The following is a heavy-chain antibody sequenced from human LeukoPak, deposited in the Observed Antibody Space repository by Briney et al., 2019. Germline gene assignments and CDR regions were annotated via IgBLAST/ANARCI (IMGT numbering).Heavy chain of an antibody. V-gene: IGHV3-30*18. CDR1: GFTFSSYG. Sequence: PGGSLRLSCAASGFTFSSYGMHWVRQAPGKGLEWVAVISYDGSNKYYADSVEGRFTISRDNSKNTLYLQMNSLRAEDTAVYYCAKRYYWGQGTLVTVSS. CDR2: ISYDGSNK. J-gene: IGHJ4*02. CDR3: AKRYY.